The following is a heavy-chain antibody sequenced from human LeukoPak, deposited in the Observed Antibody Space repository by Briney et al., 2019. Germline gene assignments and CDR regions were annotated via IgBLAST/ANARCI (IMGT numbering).Heavy chain of an antibody. CDR2: IYSGGST. V-gene: IGHV3-66*02. J-gene: IGHJ6*03. D-gene: IGHD5-12*01. CDR1: GFTVSSNY. Sequence: GGSLRLSCAASGFTVSSNYMSWVRQAPGKGLEWVSVIYSGGSTYYADSVKGRFTISRDNSKNTLYLQMNSLIAEDTAVYYCARVWSGYDLYYYYMDVWGKGTTVTVSS. CDR3: ARVWSGYDLYYYYMDV.